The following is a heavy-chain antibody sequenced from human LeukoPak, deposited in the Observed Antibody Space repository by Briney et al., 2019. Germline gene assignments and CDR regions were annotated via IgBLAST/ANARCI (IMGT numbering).Heavy chain of an antibody. CDR3: ARVTFGDGYFDY. Sequence: GGSLRLSCAASGFTFSSYSMNWVRQAPGKGLEWVSSISSSSSYIYYADSVKGRFTISRDNAKNSLYLQMNSLRAEDTAVYYCARVTFGDGYFDYWGQGTLVTVSS. V-gene: IGHV3-21*01. CDR1: GFTFSSYS. J-gene: IGHJ4*02. D-gene: IGHD3-16*01. CDR2: ISSSSSYI.